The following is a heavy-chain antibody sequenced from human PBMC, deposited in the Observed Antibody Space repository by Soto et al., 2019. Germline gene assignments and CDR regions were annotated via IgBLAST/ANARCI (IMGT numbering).Heavy chain of an antibody. CDR3: ASEGVLRYFDWTRFDY. V-gene: IGHV3-7*01. D-gene: IGHD3-9*01. CDR1: GFTFSSYW. CDR2: IKQDGSEK. Sequence: GGSLRLSCAASGFTFSSYWMSWVRQAPGKGLEWVANIKQDGSEKYYVDSVKGRFTISRDNAKNSLYLQMNSLRAEDTAVYYCASEGVLRYFDWTRFDYWGQGTLVTVS. J-gene: IGHJ4*02.